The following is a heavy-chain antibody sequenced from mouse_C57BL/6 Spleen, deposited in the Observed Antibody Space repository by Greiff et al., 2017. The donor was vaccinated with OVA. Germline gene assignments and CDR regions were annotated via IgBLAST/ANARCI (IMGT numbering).Heavy chain of an antibody. CDR1: GYTFTSYW. CDR3: ARFGGSYYAMDY. Sequence: QVQLKQPGAELVRPGSSVKLSCKASGYTFTSYWMDWVKQRPGQGLEWIGNIYPSDSETHYNQKFKDKATLTVDKSSSTAYMQLSSLTSEDSAVYYCARFGGSYYAMDYWGQGTSVTVSS. V-gene: IGHV1-61*01. CDR2: IYPSDSET. J-gene: IGHJ4*01.